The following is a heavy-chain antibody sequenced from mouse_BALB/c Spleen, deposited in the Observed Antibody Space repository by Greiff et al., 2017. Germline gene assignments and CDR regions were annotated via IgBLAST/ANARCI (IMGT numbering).Heavy chain of an antibody. J-gene: IGHJ3*01. D-gene: IGHD2-14*01. CDR3: ARLDSYDRFAY. Sequence: EVQGVESGPGLVKPSQSLSLTCTVTGYSITSDYAWNWIRQFPGNKLEWMGYISYSGSTSYNPSLKSRISITRDTSKNQFFLQLNSVTTEDTATYYCARLDSYDRFAYWGQGTLVTVSA. CDR2: ISYSGST. CDR1: GYSITSDYA. V-gene: IGHV3-2*02.